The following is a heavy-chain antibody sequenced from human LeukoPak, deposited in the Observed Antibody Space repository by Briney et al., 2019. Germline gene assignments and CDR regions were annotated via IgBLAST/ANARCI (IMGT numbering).Heavy chain of an antibody. CDR2: IIPIFGTA. V-gene: IGHV1-69*13. Sequence: ASVKVSCKASGGTFSSYAISWVRQAPGQGLEWMGGIIPIFGTANYAQKFQGRVTITADESTSTAYMELSSLRSEDTAVYYCAGPQTYCSSTSCFYYYYMDVWGKGTTVTVSS. J-gene: IGHJ6*03. CDR3: AGPQTYCSSTSCFYYYYMDV. CDR1: GGTFSSYA. D-gene: IGHD2-2*01.